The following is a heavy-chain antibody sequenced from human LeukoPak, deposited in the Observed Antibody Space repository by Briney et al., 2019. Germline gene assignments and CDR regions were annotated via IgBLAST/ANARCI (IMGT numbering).Heavy chain of an antibody. J-gene: IGHJ4*02. CDR2: ISGSGGST. V-gene: IGHV3-23*01. CDR1: GFTFSSYA. D-gene: IGHD5-18*01. CDR3: AKRIQSAMATGY. Sequence: GGSLRLPCVASGFTFSSYATSWVRQAPGKGLEWVSAISGSGGSTYYADSVKGRFTISRDNSKNTLYLQMNSLRAEDTAVYYCAKRIQSAMATGYWGQGTLVTVSS.